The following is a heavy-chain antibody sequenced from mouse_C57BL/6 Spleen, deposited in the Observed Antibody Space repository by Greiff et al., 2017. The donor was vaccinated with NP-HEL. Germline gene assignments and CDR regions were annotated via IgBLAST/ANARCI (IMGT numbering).Heavy chain of an antibody. CDR2: ISSGSSTI. CDR1: GFTFSDYG. V-gene: IGHV5-17*01. J-gene: IGHJ3*01. D-gene: IGHD1-1*01. Sequence: EVQLVESGGGLVKPGGSLKLSCAASGFTFSDYGMHWVRQAPEKGLEWVAYISSGSSTIYYADTVKGRFTISRDNAKNTLFLQMTSLRSEDTAMYYCARPDYGSSYGCAYWGQGTLVTVSA. CDR3: ARPDYGSSYGCAY.